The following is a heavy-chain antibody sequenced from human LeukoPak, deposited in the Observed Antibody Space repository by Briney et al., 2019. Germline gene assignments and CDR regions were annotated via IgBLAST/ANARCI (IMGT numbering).Heavy chain of an antibody. CDR1: AGSISSGGYS. V-gene: IGHV4-30-2*01. CDR2: IYHSGSA. Sequence: SETLSLTCAVSAGSISSGGYSWSWIRQPPGKGLEWIGYIYHSGSAYYNPSLKSRVTISVDRSKNQFSLKLSSVTAADTAVYYCARGKGPAATPYYYYGMDVWGKGTTVTVSS. J-gene: IGHJ6*04. D-gene: IGHD2-15*01. CDR3: ARGKGPAATPYYYYGMDV.